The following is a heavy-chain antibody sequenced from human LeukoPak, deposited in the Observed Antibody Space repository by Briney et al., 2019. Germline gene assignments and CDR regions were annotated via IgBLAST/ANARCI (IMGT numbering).Heavy chain of an antibody. Sequence: GGSLRLSCAASGFTFSSYGMHWVRQAPGKGLEWVAVIWYDGSNKYYTDSVKGRFTISRDNSKNTLYLQMNSVRAEDTAVYYCARASRPLVAFDIWGQGTMVTVSS. V-gene: IGHV3-33*01. CDR2: IWYDGSNK. CDR1: GFTFSSYG. CDR3: ARASRPLVAFDI. J-gene: IGHJ3*02.